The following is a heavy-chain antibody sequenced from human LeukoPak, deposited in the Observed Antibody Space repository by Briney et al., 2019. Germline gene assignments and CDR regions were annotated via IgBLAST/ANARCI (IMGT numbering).Heavy chain of an antibody. J-gene: IGHJ4*02. D-gene: IGHD5-18*01. Sequence: PETLSLTCTVSGASISSTTYYWGWIRQPPGKGLEWIASMYYTGDSYYNPSLKSRVTISVDTSRNQFSLKLSSVTAADTAVYYCAIRLTAGSNLYFDHWGQGTV. V-gene: IGHV4-39*01. CDR2: MYYTGDS. CDR3: AIRLTAGSNLYFDH. CDR1: GASISSTTYY.